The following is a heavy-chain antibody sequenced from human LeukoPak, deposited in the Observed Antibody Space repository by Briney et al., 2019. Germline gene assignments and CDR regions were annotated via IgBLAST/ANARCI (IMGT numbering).Heavy chain of an antibody. V-gene: IGHV3-21*01. D-gene: IGHD3-3*01. CDR2: ISSSSSYI. Sequence: GGSLRLSCAASGFTFSSYSMNWVRQAPGKGLEWVSSISSSSSYIYYADSVKGRFTISRDNAKNSLYLQMNSLRAEDTAVYYCARSSYYDFWSGYYGVGSDYWGQGTLVTVSS. CDR3: ARSSYYDFWSGYYGVGSDY. CDR1: GFTFSSYS. J-gene: IGHJ4*02.